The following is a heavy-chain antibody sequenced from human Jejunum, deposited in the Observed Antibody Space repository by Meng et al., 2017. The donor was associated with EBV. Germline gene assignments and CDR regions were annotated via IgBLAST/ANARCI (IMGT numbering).Heavy chain of an antibody. V-gene: IGHV3-15*01. J-gene: IGHJ4*02. Sequence: EGQVVELVWVCGKPVVSLRLSCTDSGYSISGACRRWVRQAPGKGLEWVGRIKSKTAGGTTDHAAPVNGRFTISRDDSKNTLYLQMNSMKTEDTGXYYCSWDYYASGRNYWGQGTLVTVSS. CDR3: SWDYYASGRNY. D-gene: IGHD3-10*01. CDR1: GYSISGAC. CDR2: IKSKTAGGTT.